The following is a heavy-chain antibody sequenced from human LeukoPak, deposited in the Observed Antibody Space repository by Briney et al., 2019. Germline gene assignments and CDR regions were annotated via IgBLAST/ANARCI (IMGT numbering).Heavy chain of an antibody. CDR2: ISSGGTTI. CDR3: ARDQGGVGY. J-gene: IGHJ4*02. CDR1: GFTISDYS. V-gene: IGHV3-11*04. Sequence: GGSLRLSCAASGFTISDYSMSWIRQAPGKGLEWVSHISSGGTTIYYADSVKGRFTISRDNAKNSLYLQMNSLRAEDTAVYYCARDQGGVGYWGQGTLVTVSS. D-gene: IGHD3-16*01.